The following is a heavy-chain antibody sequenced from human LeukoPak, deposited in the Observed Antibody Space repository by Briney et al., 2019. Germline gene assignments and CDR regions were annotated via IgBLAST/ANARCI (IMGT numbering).Heavy chain of an antibody. D-gene: IGHD3-16*02. Sequence: ASVKVSCKASGYTFISYYMHWVRQAPGQGLEWMGIINPSGGSTTYAQNFQGRVTMTRDTSISTAYMELSRLRSDDTAVYYCARDLSPGMYYYYYYMDVWGKGTTVTVSS. CDR2: INPSGGST. J-gene: IGHJ6*03. CDR3: ARDLSPGMYYYYYYMDV. V-gene: IGHV1-46*01. CDR1: GYTFISYY.